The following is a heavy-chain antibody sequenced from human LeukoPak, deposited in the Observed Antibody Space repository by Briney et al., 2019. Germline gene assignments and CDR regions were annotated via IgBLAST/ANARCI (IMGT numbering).Heavy chain of an antibody. CDR2: IYYSGST. D-gene: IGHD3-10*01. CDR1: GGSISSYY. J-gene: IGHJ5*02. Sequence: PSETLSLTCTVSGGSISSYYWSWIRQPPGKGLEWTGYIYYSGSTNYNPSLKSRVTISVDTSKNQFSLKLSSVTAADTAVYYCARVIGDNNWFDPWGQGTLVTVSS. CDR3: ARVIGDNNWFDP. V-gene: IGHV4-59*01.